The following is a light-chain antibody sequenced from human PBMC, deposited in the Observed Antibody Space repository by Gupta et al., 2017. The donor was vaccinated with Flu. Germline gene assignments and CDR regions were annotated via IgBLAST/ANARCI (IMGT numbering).Light chain of an antibody. CDR1: SGHSSNA. V-gene: IGLV4-69*01. CDR3: QTWGTAIRV. CDR2: LNSDGSH. Sequence: QLVLTQSPSASASLGASVKLTCTLSSGHSSNAIAWHQQQPEKGSRYLIKLNSDGSHYKGDGIPDRFSGSSSGAERYLTISSLQSEDEADYYCQTWGTAIRVFGGGTKLTVL. J-gene: IGLJ3*02.